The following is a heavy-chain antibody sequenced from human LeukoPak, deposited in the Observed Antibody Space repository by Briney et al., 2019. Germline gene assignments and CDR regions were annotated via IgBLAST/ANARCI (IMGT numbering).Heavy chain of an antibody. D-gene: IGHD6-6*01. J-gene: IGHJ5*02. V-gene: IGHV4-34*01. CDR1: GGSFSGYY. Sequence: PSETLSLTCAVYGGSFSGYYWSWIRQPPGKGLEWIGSIYYSGSTYYNPSLKSRVTISVDTSKNQFSLKLSSVTAADTAVYYCARDIGGIAARRNWFDPWGQGTLVTVSS. CDR3: ARDIGGIAARRNWFDP. CDR2: IYYSGST.